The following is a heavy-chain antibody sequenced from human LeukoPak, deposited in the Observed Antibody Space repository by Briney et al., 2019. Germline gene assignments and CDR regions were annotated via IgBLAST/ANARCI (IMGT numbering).Heavy chain of an antibody. CDR3: ARSRRDGYNSDFDN. CDR2: MNPNSGDT. Sequence: ASVKVSCKTSGYTFSGFYIHWVRQAPGLGREWMGWMNPNSGDTNYAEKFQGRVTMTRDTSFNTAYMELSRLTSDDTAVYYCARSRRDGYNSDFDNWGQGTLVTVSS. D-gene: IGHD5-24*01. J-gene: IGHJ4*02. V-gene: IGHV1-2*02. CDR1: GYTFSGFY.